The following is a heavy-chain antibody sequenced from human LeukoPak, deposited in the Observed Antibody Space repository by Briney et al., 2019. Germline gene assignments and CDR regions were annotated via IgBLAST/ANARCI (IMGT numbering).Heavy chain of an antibody. CDR1: GFTFSSYT. Sequence: GGSLRLSCAASGFTFSSYTMNWVRQAPGKGLEWVSSISSSSSAIYYAASVKGRFTISRDNAKNSLYLQMNSLRDEDTAFFFQAEDGIRDSDYWGQGTLVTVSS. CDR3: AEDGIRDSDY. J-gene: IGHJ4*02. CDR2: ISSSSSAI. D-gene: IGHD3-9*01. V-gene: IGHV3-48*02.